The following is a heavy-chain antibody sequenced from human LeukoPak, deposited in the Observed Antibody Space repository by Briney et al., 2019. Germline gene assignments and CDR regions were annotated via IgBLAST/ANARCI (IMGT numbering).Heavy chain of an antibody. CDR1: LGSIISGGYY. D-gene: IGHD2-2*01. Sequence: PSGTLSLTRTVSLGSIISGGYYGSWIRQHPGKGLEWIGYIYYSGSTYYNPSLKSRVTISVDTSKNQFSLKLSSVTAADTAVYYCAREGYCSSTSCYGFDPWGQGTLVTVSS. V-gene: IGHV4-31*03. J-gene: IGHJ5*02. CDR2: IYYSGST. CDR3: AREGYCSSTSCYGFDP.